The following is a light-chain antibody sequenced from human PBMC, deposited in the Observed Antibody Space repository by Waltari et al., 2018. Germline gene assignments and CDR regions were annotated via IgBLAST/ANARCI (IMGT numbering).Light chain of an antibody. CDR1: QRVSSN. Sequence: EAELTQSPATLSVSPGERATLSCRASQRVSSNLAWYQQKPGQAPRLLIYGASTRATGIPARFSGRESGTEFTLTISSLQSEDFAVYYCQQYSNWPLFGQGTKLEIK. CDR3: QQYSNWPL. CDR2: GAS. V-gene: IGKV3-15*01. J-gene: IGKJ2*01.